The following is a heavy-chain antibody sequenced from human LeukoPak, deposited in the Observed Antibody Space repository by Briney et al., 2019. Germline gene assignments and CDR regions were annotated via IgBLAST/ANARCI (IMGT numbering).Heavy chain of an antibody. J-gene: IGHJ4*02. D-gene: IGHD1/OR15-1a*01. Sequence: GALILSCAASGFTFSSYGMHWVRQAPGKGLEWVAVIWYDGSQRYYADSVKGRFTISRDSSKNTVYLQMDSLRADDTAVYYCGREGSSRTIDYWGQGTLVTVSP. V-gene: IGHV3-33*01. CDR2: IWYDGSQR. CDR1: GFTFSSYG. CDR3: GREGSSRTIDY.